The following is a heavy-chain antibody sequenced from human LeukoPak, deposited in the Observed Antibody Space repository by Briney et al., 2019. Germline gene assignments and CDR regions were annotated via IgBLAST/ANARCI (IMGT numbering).Heavy chain of an antibody. D-gene: IGHD3-3*01. CDR1: GFTSSSYS. CDR2: ISSSSSYI. J-gene: IGHJ4*02. CDR3: ANNYYDFWSGYCAY. V-gene: IGHV3-21*01. Sequence: PGGSLRLSCAASGFTSSSYSMNWVRQAPGKGLEWVSSISSSSSYIYYADSVKGRFTISRDNAKNSLYLQMNSLRAEDTAVYYCANNYYDFWSGYCAYWGQGTLVTVPS.